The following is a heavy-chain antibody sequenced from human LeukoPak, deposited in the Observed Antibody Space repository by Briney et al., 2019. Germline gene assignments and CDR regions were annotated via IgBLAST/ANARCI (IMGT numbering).Heavy chain of an antibody. CDR2: ISSSSSYI. Sequence: GGSLRLSCAASGFTFSSYSMNWVRQAPGKGLEWVSSISSSSSYIYYADSVKGRFTISRDNAKNSLYLQMNSLRAEDTAVYYCARGQITMIVVDDYWGQGTLVTVSS. CDR1: GFTFSSYS. CDR3: ARGQITMIVVDDY. D-gene: IGHD3-22*01. V-gene: IGHV3-21*01. J-gene: IGHJ4*02.